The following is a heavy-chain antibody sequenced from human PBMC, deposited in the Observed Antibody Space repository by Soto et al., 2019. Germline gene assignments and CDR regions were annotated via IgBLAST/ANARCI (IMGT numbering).Heavy chain of an antibody. V-gene: IGHV1-69*02. J-gene: IGHJ5*02. CDR2: IIPILGIA. D-gene: IGHD6-19*01. Sequence: QVQLVQSGAEVKKPGSSVKVSCKASGGTFSSYTISWVRQAPGQGLEWMGRIIPILGIANYAQKFQGRVTITADKSTSTAYMELSSLRSEDTAVYYCARVAVAGTFWFDPWGQGTLVTVSS. CDR3: ARVAVAGTFWFDP. CDR1: GGTFSSYT.